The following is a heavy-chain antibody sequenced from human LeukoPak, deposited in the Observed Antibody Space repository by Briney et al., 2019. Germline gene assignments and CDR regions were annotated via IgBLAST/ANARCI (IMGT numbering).Heavy chain of an antibody. D-gene: IGHD3-10*01. CDR1: GFTFSSYW. J-gene: IGHJ4*02. Sequence: GGSLRLSSAASGFTFSSYWMSWVRQAPGKGLEWVSAISGSSDSTYYADSVKGRFTISRDNSEYTLYLQMNSLRAEDTAVYYCARDRGVRGVIIGDWGQGTLVTVSS. CDR2: ISGSSDST. V-gene: IGHV3-23*01. CDR3: ARDRGVRGVIIGD.